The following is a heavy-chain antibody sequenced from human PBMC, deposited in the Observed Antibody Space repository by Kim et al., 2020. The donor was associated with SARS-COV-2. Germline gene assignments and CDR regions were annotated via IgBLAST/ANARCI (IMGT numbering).Heavy chain of an antibody. CDR2: IDRTGTTM. CDR3: ARDGMDTVPADY. V-gene: IGHV3-48*02. Sequence: GGSLRLSCAASGFTFSSYSMDWVRQAPGKGLEWVSYIDRTGTTMYYADSVKGRFTISRDNVKNSLYLQMNSLRDEDTAVYYCARDGMDTVPADYWGQGTLVIVSS. D-gene: IGHD5-18*01. CDR1: GFTFSSYS. J-gene: IGHJ4*02.